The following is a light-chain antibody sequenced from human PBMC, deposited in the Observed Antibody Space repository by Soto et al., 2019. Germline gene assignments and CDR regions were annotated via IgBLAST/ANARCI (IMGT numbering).Light chain of an antibody. CDR1: QSISSL. J-gene: IGKJ5*01. CDR2: AAS. Sequence: IQMSQSHSTLSASVGDRVTITCRAGQSISSLLAWYQQKPGTAPKLLIYAASSLQSGVPSRFSGSGFGTDFTLTICCLQPEDSAIYYCQQADTFPITVGQGTRLEIK. CDR3: QQADTFPIT. V-gene: IGKV1-12*01.